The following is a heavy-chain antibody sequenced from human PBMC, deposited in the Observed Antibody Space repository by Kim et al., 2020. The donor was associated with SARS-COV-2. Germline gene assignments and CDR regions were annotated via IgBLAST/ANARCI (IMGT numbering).Heavy chain of an antibody. V-gene: IGHV1-3*01. J-gene: IGHJ4*02. D-gene: IGHD6-19*01. CDR2: NT. Sequence: NTRYSQTFQARLSITRDTSATTAYLELSGLRSEDTAVYYCAREAVAGSFDHWGQGTLVTVSS. CDR3: AREAVAGSFDH.